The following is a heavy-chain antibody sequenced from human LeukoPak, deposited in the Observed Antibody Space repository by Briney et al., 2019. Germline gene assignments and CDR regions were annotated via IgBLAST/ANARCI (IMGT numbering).Heavy chain of an antibody. V-gene: IGHV4-34*01. D-gene: IGHD2-15*01. Sequence: GSLRLSCAASGFTFSHYWMSWVRQPPGKGLEWIGEINHSASTNYNPSLKSRVTISVDTSKNQFSLKLSSVTAADTAVYYCARVSSPSLVVVGPTDRNNWFDPWGQGTLVTVSS. J-gene: IGHJ5*02. CDR2: INHSAST. CDR3: ARVSSPSLVVVGPTDRNNWFDP. CDR1: GFTFSHYW.